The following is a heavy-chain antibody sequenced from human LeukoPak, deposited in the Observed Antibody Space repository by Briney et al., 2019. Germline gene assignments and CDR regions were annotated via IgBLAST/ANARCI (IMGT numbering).Heavy chain of an antibody. Sequence: GGSLRLSCAASGFTVSNNHIIWVRQAPGKGLEWVSVIFSGGNTYFADSVKGRFTISRDSSKNTLYLQMNSLRAEDTAVYYCAKDRAARYSGYDMYFDYWGQGTLVTVSS. J-gene: IGHJ4*02. CDR3: AKDRAARYSGYDMYFDY. CDR1: GFTVSNNH. V-gene: IGHV3-66*01. CDR2: IFSGGNT. D-gene: IGHD5-12*01.